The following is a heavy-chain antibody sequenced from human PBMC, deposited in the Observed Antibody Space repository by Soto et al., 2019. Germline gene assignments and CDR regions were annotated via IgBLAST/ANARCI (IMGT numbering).Heavy chain of an antibody. Sequence: SETLSLTCTVSGGSISSYYWSWIRQPPGKGLEWIGYIYYSGSTNYNPSLQSRVTISVDTSKNQFSLKLSSVTAADTAVYYCARFPPGTMVRGVTVYYYGMDVGAQGTTVTVS. V-gene: IGHV4-59*01. D-gene: IGHD3-10*01. CDR2: IYYSGST. J-gene: IGHJ6*02. CDR1: GGSISSYY. CDR3: ARFPPGTMVRGVTVYYYGMDV.